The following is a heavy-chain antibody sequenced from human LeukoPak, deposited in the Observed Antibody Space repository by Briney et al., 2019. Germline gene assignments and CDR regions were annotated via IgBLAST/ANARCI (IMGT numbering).Heavy chain of an antibody. CDR2: ISSSSYI. Sequence: GGSLRLSCAASGFTFSSYSMNWVRQAPGKGLEWVSSISSSSYIYYADSVKGRFTISRDNAKNSLYLQMNSLRAEDTAVYYCARDPRDGYSPGYFDYWSQGTLVTVSS. J-gene: IGHJ4*02. D-gene: IGHD5-24*01. V-gene: IGHV3-21*01. CDR3: ARDPRDGYSPGYFDY. CDR1: GFTFSSYS.